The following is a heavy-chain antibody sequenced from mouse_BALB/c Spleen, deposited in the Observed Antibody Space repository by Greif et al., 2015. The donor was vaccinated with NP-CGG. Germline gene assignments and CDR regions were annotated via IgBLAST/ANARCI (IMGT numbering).Heavy chain of an antibody. Sequence: EVKVVESGGGLVKPGGSLKLSCAASGFTFSDYYMYWVRQTPEKRLEWVATISDGGSYTYYPDSVKGRFTISRDNAKNNPYLQMSSLKSEDTAMYYCARGTGRFAYWGQGTLVTVSA. V-gene: IGHV5-4*02. CDR1: GFTFSDYY. CDR3: ARGTGRFAY. CDR2: ISDGGSYT. D-gene: IGHD4-1*01. J-gene: IGHJ3*01.